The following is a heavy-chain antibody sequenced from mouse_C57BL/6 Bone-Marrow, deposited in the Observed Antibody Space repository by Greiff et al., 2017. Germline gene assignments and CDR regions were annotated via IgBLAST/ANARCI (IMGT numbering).Heavy chain of an antibody. D-gene: IGHD1-1*01. CDR3: ARDASTVVATEYFDV. CDR1: GFTFSDYY. V-gene: IGHV5-16*01. CDR2: INYDGSST. J-gene: IGHJ1*03. Sequence: EVKVVESEGGLVQPGSSMKLSCTASGFTFSDYYMAWVRQVPEKGLEWVANINYDGSSTYYLDSLKSRFIISRDNAKNILYLQMSSLKSEDTATYFCARDASTVVATEYFDVWGTGTTVTVSS.